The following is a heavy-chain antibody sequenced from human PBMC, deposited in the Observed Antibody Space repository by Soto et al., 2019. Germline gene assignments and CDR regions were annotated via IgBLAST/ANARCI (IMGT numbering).Heavy chain of an antibody. CDR1: GFTFSNYW. V-gene: IGHV3-23*01. CDR3: AKDSRLWFGELEGDY. Sequence: PGGSLRLSCAASGFTFSNYWMSWVRQGPGKGLEWVSAISGSGGSTYYADSVKGRFTISRDNSKNTLYLQMNSLRAEDTAVYYCAKDSRLWFGELEGDYWGQGTLVTVSS. D-gene: IGHD3-10*01. J-gene: IGHJ4*02. CDR2: ISGSGGST.